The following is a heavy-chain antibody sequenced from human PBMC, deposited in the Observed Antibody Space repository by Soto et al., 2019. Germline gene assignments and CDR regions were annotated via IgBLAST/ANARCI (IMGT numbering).Heavy chain of an antibody. CDR2: ISSRNNDM. CDR3: ARDVNGGFCGA. D-gene: IGHD2-21*01. V-gene: IGHV3-21*01. Sequence: EVQLVESGGGLVKPRGSLRLSCAASGFPFSSYSMNWVRQAPGKGLEWVSTISSRNNDMYYVDSVKGRFTISRDNARNSVYLQMNSLRADDTAVYYCARDVNGGFCGAWGQGTLVTVSS. CDR1: GFPFSSYS. J-gene: IGHJ5*02.